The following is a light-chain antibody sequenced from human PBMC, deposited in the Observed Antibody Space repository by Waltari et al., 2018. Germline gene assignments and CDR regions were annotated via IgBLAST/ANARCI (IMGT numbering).Light chain of an antibody. CDR2: GKN. J-gene: IGLJ3*02. CDR1: SLRDYY. Sequence: SSELTQDPAVSVALGQTVRITCQGDSLRDYYASWYQQKPGQAPRLVIYGKNNRPSGIPNRFSGSSSGNTASLTITGTHAEDEADYYCYSRDTSGNRLFGGGTKLTVL. CDR3: YSRDTSGNRL. V-gene: IGLV3-19*01.